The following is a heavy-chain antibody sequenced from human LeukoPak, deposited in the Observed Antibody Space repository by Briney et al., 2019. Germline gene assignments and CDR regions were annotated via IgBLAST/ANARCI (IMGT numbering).Heavy chain of an antibody. CDR1: GGSFSGYY. J-gene: IGHJ4*02. D-gene: IGHD3-9*01. Sequence: SETLSLTCAVYGGSFSGYYWGWIRQPPGKGLEWIGEINHSGSTNYNPSLKSRVTISVDTSKNQFSLKLSSVTAADTAVYYCARRAHILTGYYSVYYFDYWGQGTLVTVSS. CDR3: ARRAHILTGYYSVYYFDY. V-gene: IGHV4-34*01. CDR2: INHSGST.